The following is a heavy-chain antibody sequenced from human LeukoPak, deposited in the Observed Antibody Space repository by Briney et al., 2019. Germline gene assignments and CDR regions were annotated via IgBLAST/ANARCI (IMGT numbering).Heavy chain of an antibody. D-gene: IGHD2/OR15-2a*01. V-gene: IGHV3-74*01. J-gene: IGHJ4*02. CDR3: VSFYETY. CDR2: VNPDGSDT. CDR1: GFTFSSYW. Sequence: GGSLRLSCAASGFTFSSYWMHWVRQAPGTGLVWVSRVNPDGSDTDYADSVKGRFTISRDNAKNTLYLQMNNLRAEDTAVYYCVSFYETYWGRGTLVTVSS.